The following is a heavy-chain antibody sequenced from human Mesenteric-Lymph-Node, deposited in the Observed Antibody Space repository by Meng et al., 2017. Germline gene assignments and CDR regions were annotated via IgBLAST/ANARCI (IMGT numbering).Heavy chain of an antibody. D-gene: IGHD3-16*02. CDR1: GGTFSDYL. CDR2: LIPVFGAP. CDR3: AFGYPANN. J-gene: IGHJ4*02. Sequence: SVKVSCKASGGTFSDYLISWVRQAPGQGLEWVGGLIPVFGAPKYAQKFQGRVTITADESTGTAYMDLSSLRSDDTALYYCAFGYPANNWGQGTLVTVSS. V-gene: IGHV1-69*13.